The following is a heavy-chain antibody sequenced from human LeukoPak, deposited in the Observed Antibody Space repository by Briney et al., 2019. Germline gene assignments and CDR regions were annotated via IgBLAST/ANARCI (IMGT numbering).Heavy chain of an antibody. Sequence: SETLSLTCTVSGYSISSGYYWGWIRQPPGKGLEWIGSIYHSGSTYYNPSLKSRVTISVDTSKNQFSLKLSSVTAADTAVYYCARDQVVAGRNFDYWGQGTLVTVSS. CDR2: IYHSGST. D-gene: IGHD6-19*01. CDR1: GYSISSGYY. V-gene: IGHV4-38-2*02. CDR3: ARDQVVAGRNFDY. J-gene: IGHJ4*02.